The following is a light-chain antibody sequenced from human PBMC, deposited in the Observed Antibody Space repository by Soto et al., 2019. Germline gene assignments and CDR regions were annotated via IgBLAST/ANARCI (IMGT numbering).Light chain of an antibody. Sequence: EIVLTQSPGTLSLSPGERATLSCRASQSVSSSYLAWYQQKPGQAPRLLISGVSNRATGTPDRFSGSGSGTDFTLTISSLEPEDFAVFYCHQYGISPPTFGPGTKVDIK. CDR3: HQYGISPPT. J-gene: IGKJ1*01. CDR2: GVS. V-gene: IGKV3-20*01. CDR1: QSVSSSY.